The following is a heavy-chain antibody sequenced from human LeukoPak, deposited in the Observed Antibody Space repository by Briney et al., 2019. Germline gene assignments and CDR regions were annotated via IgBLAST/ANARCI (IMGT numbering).Heavy chain of an antibody. CDR1: GYTFTSYG. V-gene: IGHV1-18*01. D-gene: IGHD3-22*01. CDR2: ISAYNGNT. J-gene: IGHJ4*02. Sequence: ASVKVSCKASGYTFTSYGISWVRQAPGQGLEWMGWISAYNGNTNYAQKLQGRVTMTTDTSTSTAYMELRSLRSDDTAVYYCARDYDYYDSSGLDYWAREPWSPSPQ. CDR3: ARDYDYYDSSGLDY.